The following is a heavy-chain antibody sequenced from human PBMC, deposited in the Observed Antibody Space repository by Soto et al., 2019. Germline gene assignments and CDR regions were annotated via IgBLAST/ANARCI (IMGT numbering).Heavy chain of an antibody. J-gene: IGHJ4*02. V-gene: IGHV3-23*01. D-gene: IGHD3-16*01. CDR2: ISEGGGTT. CDR1: GFAFSRSA. CDR3: AKGGYRLAYD. Sequence: EVQLLESGGGLIQPGGSLRLSCAASGFAFSRSAMAWVRQAPEKGLEWVSSISEGGGTTFYAGSVEGRFNISRDNSKNTMYLPMNSVRADDTAVYYCAKGGYRLAYDWGRGTLVTGSS.